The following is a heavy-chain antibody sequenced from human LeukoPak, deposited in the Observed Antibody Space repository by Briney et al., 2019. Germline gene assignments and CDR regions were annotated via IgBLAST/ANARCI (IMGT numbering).Heavy chain of an antibody. J-gene: IGHJ6*02. Sequence: GGSLRLSCAASGFTFSDYYMSWIRQAPGKGLEWVSYISSSGSTIYYADSVKGRFTISRDNAKNSLYLQMNSLRAEDTAVYYCARAREDYGDRWYYYYGMDVWGQGTTVTVSS. D-gene: IGHD4-17*01. CDR1: GFTFSDYY. CDR2: ISSSGSTI. CDR3: ARAREDYGDRWYYYYGMDV. V-gene: IGHV3-11*01.